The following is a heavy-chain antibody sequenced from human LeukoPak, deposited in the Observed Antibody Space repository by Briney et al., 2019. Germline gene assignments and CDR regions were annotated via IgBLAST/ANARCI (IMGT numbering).Heavy chain of an antibody. D-gene: IGHD6-19*01. J-gene: IGHJ4*02. V-gene: IGHV4-39*07. CDR3: AGERGEEYSSGWYKRNYFDN. CDR2: GDYSGGT. CDR1: GDSFSSVTDY. Sequence: SETLSLTCTVSGDSFSSVTDYWAWIRQPPGKGLEWIASGDYSGGTYYNPSLESRVSISADMSKNQFSLKLTSVTGADTAVYYCAGERGEEYSSGWYKRNYFDNWGQGIRVTVSS.